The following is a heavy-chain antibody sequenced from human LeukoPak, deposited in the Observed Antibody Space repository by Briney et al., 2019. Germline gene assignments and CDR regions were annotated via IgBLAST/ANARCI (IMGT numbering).Heavy chain of an antibody. CDR3: AKSPMIVVVLLPASFDY. CDR1: GFTFSSYA. D-gene: IGHD3-22*01. Sequence: PGGSLRLSCAASGFTFSSYAMSWVRQAPGKGLEWVSAISGSGGSTYYADSVKGRFTISRDNSKNTLYLQMNSLRAEDTAVYYCAKSPMIVVVLLPASFDYWGQGTLVTASS. CDR2: ISGSGGST. V-gene: IGHV3-23*01. J-gene: IGHJ4*02.